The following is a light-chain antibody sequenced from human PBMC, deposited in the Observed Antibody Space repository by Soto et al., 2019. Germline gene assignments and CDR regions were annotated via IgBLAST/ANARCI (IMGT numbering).Light chain of an antibody. CDR1: SRDIGAYNF. CDR2: DVS. V-gene: IGLV2-14*03. CDR3: SSYTSSNTLDVV. Sequence: QSVLTQPASVSGSPGQSITISCTGSSRDIGAYNFVSWYQQHPGNVPKLMISDVSNRPSGVSNRFSGSKSGNTASLTFSGLRTEDEADYYCSSYTSSNTLDVVFGGGTKLTVL. J-gene: IGLJ2*01.